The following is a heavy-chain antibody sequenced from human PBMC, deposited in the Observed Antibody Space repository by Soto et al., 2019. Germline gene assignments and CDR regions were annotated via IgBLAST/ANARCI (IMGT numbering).Heavy chain of an antibody. Sequence: GSLRLSCAASGFTFSSYGMHWVRQAPGKGLEWVAVISYDGSNKYYADSVKGRFTISRDNSKNTLYLQMNSLRAEDTAVYYCAKARTRFGVVINDHFDYWGQGTLVTVSS. J-gene: IGHJ4*02. D-gene: IGHD3-3*01. CDR2: ISYDGSNK. CDR3: AKARTRFGVVINDHFDY. V-gene: IGHV3-30*18. CDR1: GFTFSSYG.